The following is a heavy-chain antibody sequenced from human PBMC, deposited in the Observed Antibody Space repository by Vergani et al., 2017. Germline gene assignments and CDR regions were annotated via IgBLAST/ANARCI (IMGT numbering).Heavy chain of an antibody. J-gene: IGHJ4*02. CDR2: ISSSSSYT. CDR1: GFTFSSYS. CDR3: ARDAYYYDSSGKNNFDY. D-gene: IGHD3-22*01. V-gene: IGHV3-21*01. Sequence: EVQLVESGGGLVKPGGSLRLSCAASGFTFSSYSMNWVRQAPGKGLEWVSSISSSSSYTYYADSVKGRFTISRDNAKNSLYLQMNSLRAEDTAVYYCARDAYYYDSSGKNNFDYWGQGTLVTVSS.